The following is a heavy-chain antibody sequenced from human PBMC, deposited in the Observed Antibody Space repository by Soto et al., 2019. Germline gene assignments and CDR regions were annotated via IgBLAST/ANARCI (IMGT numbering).Heavy chain of an antibody. Sequence: GARRVGCVGSGCNFSSYNVNWVRKAPGKGLEWVSSISSASNHIFYADSVKGRFTISRDNAKNSLYLQMNSLRAEDTAVYYCAGAGYDFWSGYPRAFDIWGQGTMVTV. J-gene: IGHJ3*02. CDR3: AGAGYDFWSGYPRAFDI. CDR1: GCNFSSYN. D-gene: IGHD3-3*01. CDR2: ISSASNHI. V-gene: IGHV3-21*01.